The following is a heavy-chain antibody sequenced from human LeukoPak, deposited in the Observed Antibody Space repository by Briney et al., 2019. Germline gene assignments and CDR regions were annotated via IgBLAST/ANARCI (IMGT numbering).Heavy chain of an antibody. J-gene: IGHJ4*02. Sequence: GGSLRLSCAASGFTFDDYAMHWVRQAPGKGLEWVSGISWNSGSIGYADSVKGRFTISRDNAKNSLYLQMNSLRTEDTALYYCAKDMGGYGDYAGSFDYWGQGTLVTVSS. D-gene: IGHD4-17*01. CDR1: GFTFDDYA. V-gene: IGHV3-9*01. CDR3: AKDMGGYGDYAGSFDY. CDR2: ISWNSGSI.